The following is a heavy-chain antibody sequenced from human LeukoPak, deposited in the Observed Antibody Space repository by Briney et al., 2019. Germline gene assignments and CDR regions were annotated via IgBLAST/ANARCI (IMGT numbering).Heavy chain of an antibody. D-gene: IGHD2-2*01. CDR1: GGTFSSYA. CDR3: ARDMGYCSSTSCPAWDY. J-gene: IGHJ4*02. Sequence: SVKVSCKASGGTFSSYAISWVRQAPGQGPEWMGGIIPIFGTANYAQKFQGRVTITTDESTSTAYMELSSLRSEDTAVYYCARDMGYCSSTSCPAWDYWGQGTLVTVSS. V-gene: IGHV1-69*05. CDR2: IIPIFGTA.